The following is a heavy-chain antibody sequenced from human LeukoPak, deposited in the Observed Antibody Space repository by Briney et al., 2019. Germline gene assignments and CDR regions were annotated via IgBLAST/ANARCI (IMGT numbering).Heavy chain of an antibody. Sequence: PSETLSLTCTVSGGSISSGDYYWSWIRQPPGKGLEWIGYIYYSGSTYYNPSLKSRVTISVDTSKNQFSLKLSSVTAADTAVYYCARVIVDSSGPRASEYFQHWGQGTLVTVSS. CDR3: ARVIVDSSGPRASEYFQH. V-gene: IGHV4-30-4*08. CDR2: IYYSGST. J-gene: IGHJ1*01. CDR1: GGSISSGDYY. D-gene: IGHD3-22*01.